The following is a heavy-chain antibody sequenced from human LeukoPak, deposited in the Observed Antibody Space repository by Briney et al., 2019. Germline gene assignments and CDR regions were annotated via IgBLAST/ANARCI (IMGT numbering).Heavy chain of an antibody. CDR2: INGDGGST. V-gene: IGHV3-43*02. CDR1: GFAFDEFA. CDR3: AKDGPYGGSYYSAYFQP. J-gene: IGHJ1*01. Sequence: GGSLRLSCAASGFAFDEFAMHWVRQAPGKGLEWVSLINGDGGSTYYADCVKGRFTISRDNSKNALYLQMNSLRTEDTALYYFAKDGPYGGSYYSAYFQPWGQGTLVTVSS. D-gene: IGHD1-26*01.